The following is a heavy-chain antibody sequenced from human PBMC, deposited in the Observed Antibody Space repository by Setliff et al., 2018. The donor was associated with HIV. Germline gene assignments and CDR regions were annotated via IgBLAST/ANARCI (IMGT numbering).Heavy chain of an antibody. V-gene: IGHV4-4*08. CDR3: ARKAADVSGGGMDV. J-gene: IGHJ6*02. D-gene: IGHD2-15*01. CDR1: GGSINYYY. CDR2: IHPSGET. Sequence: SETLSLTCTVSGGSINYYYWSWIRQPPGKNPEYIGYIHPSGETYYSPSLMSRLTISLDTANYRFSLRLTSATAADTAIYYCARKAADVSGGGMDVWGQGTTVTVSS.